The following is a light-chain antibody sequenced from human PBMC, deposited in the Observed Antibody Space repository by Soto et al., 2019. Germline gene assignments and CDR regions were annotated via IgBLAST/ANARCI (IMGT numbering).Light chain of an antibody. CDR3: QQSYSSPLYT. Sequence: DIQMTPSPSSLSASVGDRVTITCRASQTISTYLNWYQQKPGKGPKLLIYGASSLQSGVPSRFSGSGSGTDFTLTISSLQPEDFATYFCQQSYSSPLYTFGQGTKLEI. CDR1: QTISTY. J-gene: IGKJ2*01. CDR2: GAS. V-gene: IGKV1-39*01.